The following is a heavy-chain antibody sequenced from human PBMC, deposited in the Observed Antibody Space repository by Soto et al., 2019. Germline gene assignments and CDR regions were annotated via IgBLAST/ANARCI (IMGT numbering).Heavy chain of an antibody. D-gene: IGHD6-19*01. CDR2: IIPIFGTA. CDR1: GGTFSSYA. J-gene: IGHJ4*02. Sequence: SAKVSCKASGGTFSSYAISWVRQAPGQGLEWMGGIIPIFGTANYAQKFQGRVTIAADESTSTAYMELSSLRSEDTAVYYCARDVDWYSSGWYLFDYWGQGTLVTVSS. V-gene: IGHV1-69*13. CDR3: ARDVDWYSSGWYLFDY.